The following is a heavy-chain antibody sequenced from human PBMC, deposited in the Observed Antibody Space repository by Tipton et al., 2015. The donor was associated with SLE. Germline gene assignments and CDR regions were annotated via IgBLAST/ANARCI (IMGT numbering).Heavy chain of an antibody. Sequence: GSLRLSCAASGFTFRDYYMNWIRQAPGKGLEWLSCISVSSSVIYYADSVKGRFTISRDNAKNSLYLQMNNLRAEDAAVYYCARWGGDLRRDQYRDLWGRGTLVTVSS. D-gene: IGHD3-10*01. CDR3: ARWGGDLRRDQYRDL. CDR2: ISVSSSVI. V-gene: IGHV3-11*01. J-gene: IGHJ2*01. CDR1: GFTFRDYY.